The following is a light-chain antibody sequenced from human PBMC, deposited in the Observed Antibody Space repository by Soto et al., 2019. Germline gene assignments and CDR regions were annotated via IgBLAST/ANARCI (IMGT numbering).Light chain of an antibody. CDR1: HDITNY. CDR3: QQYKSYPYT. Sequence: DTQMTQTPSSLSAFVGDRVTITCRASHDITNYLAWFQQKPGKAPKSLIYAASTLQSGVPSRFSGSGFGADFTLNIDSLQPEDFATYYCQQYKSYPYTFGQGTKLEI. J-gene: IGKJ2*01. CDR2: AAS. V-gene: IGKV1-16*01.